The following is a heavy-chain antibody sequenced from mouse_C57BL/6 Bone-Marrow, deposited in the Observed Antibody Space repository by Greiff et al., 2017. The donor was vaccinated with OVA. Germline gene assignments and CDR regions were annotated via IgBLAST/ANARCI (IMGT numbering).Heavy chain of an antibody. Sequence: VQLQQSGAELARPGASVKLSCKASGYTFTSYGISWVKQRTGQGLEWIGEIYPRSGNTYYNEKFKGKATLTADKSSSTAYMELRSLTSEDSAVYFCARPIYYDYDGYFDVWGTGTTVTVSS. CDR1: GYTFTSYG. CDR2: IYPRSGNT. CDR3: ARPIYYDYDGYFDV. J-gene: IGHJ1*03. D-gene: IGHD2-4*01. V-gene: IGHV1-81*01.